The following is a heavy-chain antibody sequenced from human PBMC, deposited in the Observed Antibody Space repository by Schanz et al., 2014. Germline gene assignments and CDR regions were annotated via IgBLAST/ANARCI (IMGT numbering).Heavy chain of an antibody. CDR3: ARAQGVIRLYYGVDV. CDR2: ISDDGSRR. CDR1: GFTFSNYG. J-gene: IGHJ6*02. D-gene: IGHD3-10*01. Sequence: VQLVESGGDLVKPGGSLRLSCEASGFTFSNYGMNWVRQAPGKGLEWVAVISDDGSRRHYADFVTGRFTISRDNSKDTVYLQMNSLRSDDAAVYYCARAQGVIRLYYGVDVWGQGTTVTVSS. V-gene: IGHV3-30*03.